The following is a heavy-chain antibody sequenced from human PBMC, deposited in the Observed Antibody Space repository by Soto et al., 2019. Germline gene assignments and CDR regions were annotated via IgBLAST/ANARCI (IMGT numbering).Heavy chain of an antibody. CDR1: GGSISVSDHY. Sequence: SETLSLTCTVSGGSISVSDHYWGWIRQPPGKGLEWIGSVYHSGTKYYKPSLRGRVTISVDTSKNQFSLNLSSVTAADTAVYFCARSPSGSHEDVTTLWGQGTLVTVSS. CDR2: VYHSGTK. CDR3: ARSPSGSHEDVTTL. V-gene: IGHV4-39*01. J-gene: IGHJ4*02. D-gene: IGHD1-26*01.